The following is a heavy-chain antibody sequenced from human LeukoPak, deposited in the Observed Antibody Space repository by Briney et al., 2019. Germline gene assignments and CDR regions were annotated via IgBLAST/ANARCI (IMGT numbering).Heavy chain of an antibody. CDR1: GYSFTSYW. V-gene: IGHV5-51*01. D-gene: IGHD3-10*02. Sequence: ESLNISCMCSGYSFTSYWVGWARQMPGKGLEWMGIIYPGDSDTRTLPSFQSHLSHSADKSNSTAYLQWSSLKASDAAMYYCARHDVRKGDNWFDPWGEGTLVTVSS. J-gene: IGHJ5*02. CDR3: ARHDVRKGDNWFDP. CDR2: IYPGDSDT.